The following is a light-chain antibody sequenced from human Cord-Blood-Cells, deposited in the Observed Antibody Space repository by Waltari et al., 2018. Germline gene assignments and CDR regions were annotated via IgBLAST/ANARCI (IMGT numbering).Light chain of an antibody. Sequence: DIQMTPSPSTLVASVGDRVTITCRASQSISSWLAWYQQKPGKAPKLLIYDASSLESGVPSSFSGSGSGTEFALTISSLQPDDFATYYCQQYKSYSTFGQGTKLEIK. CDR2: DAS. J-gene: IGKJ2*01. CDR3: QQYKSYST. CDR1: QSISSW. V-gene: IGKV1-5*01.